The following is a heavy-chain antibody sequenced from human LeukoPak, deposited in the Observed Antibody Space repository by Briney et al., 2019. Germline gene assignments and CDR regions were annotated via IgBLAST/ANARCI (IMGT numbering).Heavy chain of an antibody. CDR2: IYYSGST. J-gene: IGHJ3*02. D-gene: IGHD3-9*01. CDR3: ARRTQLNGPLYDILTGYHDAFDI. V-gene: IGHV4-59*08. CDR1: GGSISSYY. Sequence: PSETLSLTCTVSGGSISSYYWSWIRQPPGKGLEWIGYIYYSGSTNYNPSLKSRVTISVDTSKNQFSPKLSSVTAADTAVYYCARRTQLNGPLYDILTGYHDAFDIWGQGTMVTVSS.